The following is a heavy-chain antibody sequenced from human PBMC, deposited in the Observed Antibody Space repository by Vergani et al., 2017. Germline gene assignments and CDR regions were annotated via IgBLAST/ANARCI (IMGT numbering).Heavy chain of an antibody. CDR2: IFANDEK. CDR3: ARIREGNWYFDL. J-gene: IGHJ2*01. V-gene: IGHV2-26*01. Sequence: QVTLKESGPVLVKPTETLTLTCTVSGFSLSNARMGVSWNLQPPGKALEWLAHIFANDEKSYSTSLKTRPTLTKDTSKSQVVLTMTHMDPVDTATDYGARIREGNWYFDLGGRGTLVTVSS. CDR1: GFSLSNARMG.